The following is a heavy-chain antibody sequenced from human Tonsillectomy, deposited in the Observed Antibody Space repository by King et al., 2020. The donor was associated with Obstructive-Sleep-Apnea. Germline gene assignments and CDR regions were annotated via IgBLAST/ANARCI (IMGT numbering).Heavy chain of an antibody. CDR1: GFTFSSYG. CDR2: ISDDGSNK. Sequence: VQLVESGGGVVQTGRSLRLSCAASGFTFSSYGMHWVRQAPGKGLEWVAVISDDGSNKYYADSVKGRFTISRDNSKSTLYVQMSSLRIEDTAVYHCAKGKGSGSYHHGVDVWGLGTTVIVSS. J-gene: IGHJ6*02. V-gene: IGHV3-30*18. CDR3: AKGKGSGSYHHGVDV. D-gene: IGHD3-10*01.